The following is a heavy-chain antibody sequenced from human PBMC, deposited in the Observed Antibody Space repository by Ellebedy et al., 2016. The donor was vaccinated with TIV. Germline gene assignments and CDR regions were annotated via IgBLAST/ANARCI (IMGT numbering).Heavy chain of an antibody. CDR1: GFTFSTYW. CDR2: IKQDGSEK. V-gene: IGHV3-7*03. Sequence: GESLKISCAASGFTFSTYWMSWVRQAPGKGLEWVANIKQDGSEKYYVDSVKGRFTISRDNAKRSLFLQMDRLRAEDTATYYCASSYYYDRSGYRSRPGNVDYWGQGVLVTVSS. D-gene: IGHD3-22*01. CDR3: ASSYYYDRSGYRSRPGNVDY. J-gene: IGHJ4*02.